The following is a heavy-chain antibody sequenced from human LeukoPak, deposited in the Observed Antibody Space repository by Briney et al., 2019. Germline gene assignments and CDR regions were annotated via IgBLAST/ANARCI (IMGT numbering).Heavy chain of an antibody. D-gene: IGHD5-12*01. V-gene: IGHV1-18*01. CDR2: ISAYNGNT. CDR1: GYTFTSYG. CDR3: LRMDPYIVATDPLDY. Sequence: GASVKVSCEASGYTFTSYGISWVRQAPGQGLEWMGWISAYNGNTNYAQKLQGRVTMTTDTSTSTAYMELRSLRSDDTAVYCCLRMDPYIVATDPLDYWGQGTLVTVSS. J-gene: IGHJ4*02.